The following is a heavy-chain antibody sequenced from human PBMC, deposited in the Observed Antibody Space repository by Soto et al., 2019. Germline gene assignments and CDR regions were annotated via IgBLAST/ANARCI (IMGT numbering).Heavy chain of an antibody. Sequence: EVQLVESGGGLVQPGGSLRLSCAASGFTFSAHYMDWVRQAPGKGLEWVGRIKNKANSYTTEYAASVEGRFTISREDSQHALYLQMNSLKTGDTAVYYCARVSLVGPSGGRYFDYWGQGAQFSVAS. D-gene: IGHD1-26*01. CDR3: ARVSLVGPSGGRYFDY. CDR1: GFTFSAHY. CDR2: IKNKANSYTT. V-gene: IGHV3-72*01. J-gene: IGHJ4*02.